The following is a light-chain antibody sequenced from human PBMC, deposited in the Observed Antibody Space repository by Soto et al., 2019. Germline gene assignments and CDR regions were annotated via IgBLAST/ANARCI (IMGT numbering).Light chain of an antibody. V-gene: IGKV1-5*03. CDR1: QSIDTW. J-gene: IGKJ2*03. CDR3: QQYTTYYS. CDR2: KAS. Sequence: DIQMTQSPSTLSASVGDRVTITCRASQSIDTWLAWYQQKPGKAPKLLIYKASTLQSGVPSRFSGSGSGADFTLTISSLQPDDFGTYYCQQYTTYYSFGQGTKVEIK.